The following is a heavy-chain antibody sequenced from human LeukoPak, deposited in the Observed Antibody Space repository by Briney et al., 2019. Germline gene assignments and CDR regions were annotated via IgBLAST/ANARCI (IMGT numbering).Heavy chain of an antibody. J-gene: IGHJ4*02. V-gene: IGHV3-23*01. CDR2: ISGSGGGS. CDR1: GFTFSNYA. CDR3: ARGRCYWDY. Sequence: GGSLRLSCAASGFTFSNYAMSWVRQAPGKGLEWVSYISGSGGGSYYADSVKGRFTISRDNSKNTLFLQMNSLRAEDTAVYYCARGRCYWDYWGQGTLVTVSS.